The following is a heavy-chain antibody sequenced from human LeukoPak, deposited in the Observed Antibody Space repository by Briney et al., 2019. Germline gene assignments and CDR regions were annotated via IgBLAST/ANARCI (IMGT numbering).Heavy chain of an antibody. Sequence: PSETLSLTCTVSGGSISSSAYPWNWIRQPPWKGLEWIGYIYNSGSTYYNPSLKSRVTMSVDTSKNQFSLKLSSVTAADTAVYYCARGWGTAHCGGDCHRHVDYWGEGNLGTASS. CDR3: ARGWGTAHCGGDCHRHVDY. CDR2: IYNSGST. V-gene: IGHV4-30-4*07. J-gene: IGHJ4*02. CDR1: GGSISSSAYP. D-gene: IGHD2-21*02.